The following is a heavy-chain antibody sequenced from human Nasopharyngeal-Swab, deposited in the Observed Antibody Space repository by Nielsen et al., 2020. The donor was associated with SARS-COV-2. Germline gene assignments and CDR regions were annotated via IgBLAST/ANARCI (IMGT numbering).Heavy chain of an antibody. CDR3: ARTQRYYDSSGYYYYYMDV. Sequence: SETLSLTCAVSGGSISSGGYSWNWIRQPPGKGLEWIGYIYHSGSTSYNPSLKSRVTISVDRSKNQFSLKLSSVTAADTVVYYCARTQRYYDSSGYYYYYMDVWGKGTTVTVSS. CDR2: IYHSGST. D-gene: IGHD3-22*01. J-gene: IGHJ6*03. V-gene: IGHV4-30-2*01. CDR1: GGSISSGGYS.